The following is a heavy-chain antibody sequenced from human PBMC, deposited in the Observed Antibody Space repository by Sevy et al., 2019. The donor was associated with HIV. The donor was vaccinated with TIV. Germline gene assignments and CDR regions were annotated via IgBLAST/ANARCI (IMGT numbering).Heavy chain of an antibody. CDR1: GFVFSSYA. Sequence: GGSLRLSCTASGFVFSSYAMHWVRQAPGKGLEWVAFIAYDGSNKNYADSVKGRFTLSRDNSKNTLYLQMNSLGAEDTAVYYCARPRFLEWLSSAAFGIWGQGTMVTVSS. J-gene: IGHJ3*02. V-gene: IGHV3-30*04. CDR3: ARPRFLEWLSSAAFGI. CDR2: IAYDGSNK. D-gene: IGHD3-3*01.